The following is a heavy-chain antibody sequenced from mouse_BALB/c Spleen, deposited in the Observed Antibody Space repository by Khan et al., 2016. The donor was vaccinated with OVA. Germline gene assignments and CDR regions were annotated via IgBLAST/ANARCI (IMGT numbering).Heavy chain of an antibody. CDR2: ISSGGTYT. D-gene: IGHD1-2*01. CDR1: GFIFSSYG. J-gene: IGHJ4*01. CDR3: TRFITTTTGDYYAMDY. V-gene: IGHV5-6*01. Sequence: EVELVESGGDLVNPGRSLKLSCAASGFIFSSYGMSWVRQTPDKRLEWVATISSGGTYTYYPDSVKGRFPISRDNAKNTLSLQMSSLKSEDTAMYYCTRFITTTTGDYYAMDYWGQGTSVTVSS.